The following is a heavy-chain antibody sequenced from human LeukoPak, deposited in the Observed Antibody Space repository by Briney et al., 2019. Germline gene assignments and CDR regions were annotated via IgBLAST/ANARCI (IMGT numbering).Heavy chain of an antibody. CDR1: GFTFSSYA. Sequence: GGSLRLSCAASGFTFSSYAMSWVRQAPGKGLEWVSAISGSGGSTYYADSVKGRFTISRDNAKNSLYLQMNSLRAEDTAVYYCARDHGLSVTVSPWGQGTLVTVSS. D-gene: IGHD2-21*02. J-gene: IGHJ5*02. CDR3: ARDHGLSVTVSP. V-gene: IGHV3-23*01. CDR2: ISGSGGST.